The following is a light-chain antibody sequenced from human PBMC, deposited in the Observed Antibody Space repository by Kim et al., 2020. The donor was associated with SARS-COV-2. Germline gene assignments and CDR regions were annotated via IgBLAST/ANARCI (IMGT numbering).Light chain of an antibody. CDR2: WAS. J-gene: IGKJ2*01. CDR3: EQYYGTPYT. V-gene: IGKV4-1*01. Sequence: RATINCKSSQSVLYSSNNKNYLAWYQQKPGQPPTLLIFWASTRDSGVPERFSGSGSGTDFTLTISTLQAEDVAVYYCEQYYGTPYTFGQGTKLEI. CDR1: QSVLYSSNNKNY.